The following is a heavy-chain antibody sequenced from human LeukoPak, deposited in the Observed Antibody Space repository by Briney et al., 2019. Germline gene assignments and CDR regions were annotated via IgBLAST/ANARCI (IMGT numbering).Heavy chain of an antibody. CDR2: ISSSSSYI. J-gene: IGHJ3*02. CDR3: ARDFKRRITMIVVVTKDAFDI. V-gene: IGHV3-21*01. Sequence: GGSLRLSCAASGFTFSSYSMSWVRQAPGKGLEWVSSISSSSSYIYYADSVKGRFTISRDNAKNSLYLQMNSLRAEDTAVYYCARDFKRRITMIVVVTKDAFDIWGQGTMVTVSS. CDR1: GFTFSSYS. D-gene: IGHD3-22*01.